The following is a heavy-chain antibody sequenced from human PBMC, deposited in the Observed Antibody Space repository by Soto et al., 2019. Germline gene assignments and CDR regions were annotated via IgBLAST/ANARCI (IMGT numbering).Heavy chain of an antibody. J-gene: IGHJ4*02. CDR2: IYGDDDK. V-gene: IGHV2-5*02. CDR3: AHAVGLGGLVDY. CDR1: GFSLTTSGVG. Sequence: QITLKESGPALVKPTQTLTLTCSFSGFSLTTSGVGVGWIRQPPGKALEWLALIYGDDDKRYNSSLKSRLTIPKDTSKIQVVLNMSNMDPVHTGTYYYAHAVGLGGLVDYWGQGTLLTVSS. D-gene: IGHD3-16*01.